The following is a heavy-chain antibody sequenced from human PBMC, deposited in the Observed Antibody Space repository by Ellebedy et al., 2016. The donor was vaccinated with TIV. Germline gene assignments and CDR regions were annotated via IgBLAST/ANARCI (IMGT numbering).Heavy chain of an antibody. CDR2: INGDGSTT. J-gene: IGHJ4*02. CDR1: GFTLSSYW. D-gene: IGHD5-12*01. V-gene: IGHV3-74*01. Sequence: GGSLRLXCAASGFTLSSYWMHWVRQGPGKGLVWVSRINGDGSTTSYADSVKGRFTISRDNARNTLYLQMNSLGADDTGVYYCVRGPAPGYGLFEYWGRGTLVTVSS. CDR3: VRGPAPGYGLFEY.